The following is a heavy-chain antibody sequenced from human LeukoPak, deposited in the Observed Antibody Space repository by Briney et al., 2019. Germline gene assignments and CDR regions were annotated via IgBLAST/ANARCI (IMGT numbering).Heavy chain of an antibody. V-gene: IGHV3-21*01. CDR3: GRDGEGSGTFYMDF. CDR1: GFTFSSYS. CDR2: ISSSSSYI. D-gene: IGHD6-19*01. Sequence: PGGSLRLSCAASGFTFSSYSMNWVRQAPGKGLEWVSSISSSSSYIYYADSVKGRFTISRDNAKNSLYLQMNSLRAEDTAVYYCGRDGEGSGTFYMDFWGKGTTVTISS. J-gene: IGHJ6*03.